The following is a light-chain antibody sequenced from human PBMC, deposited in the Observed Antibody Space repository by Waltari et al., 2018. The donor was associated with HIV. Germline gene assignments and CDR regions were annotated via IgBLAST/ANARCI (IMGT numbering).Light chain of an antibody. Sequence: QSALTQPRSVSGSPGRSVTISCTGTSRDVGGHPYVSWFQQHPGKGPKLLLYDVNKRSPGVPVRFSGSKSGNTASLTISGLQTEDEADYFCCSYTGSSSYNYVFGTGTKVTVL. V-gene: IGLV2-11*01. CDR3: CSYTGSSSYNYV. J-gene: IGLJ1*01. CDR1: SRDVGGHPY. CDR2: DVN.